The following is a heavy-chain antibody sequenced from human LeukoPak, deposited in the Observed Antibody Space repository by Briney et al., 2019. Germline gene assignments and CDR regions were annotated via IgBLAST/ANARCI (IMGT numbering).Heavy chain of an antibody. CDR1: GLTVSSNS. J-gene: IGHJ4*02. Sequence: GGSLRLFCTVYGLTVSSNSMSWVRQAPGKGLECVSTCSGSGGSTHYTDSVKGRFTISRDNSKYTLYLQMNSLRAEDTAVYYWAKGGIYNHGLDYWGQGTLVTVSS. D-gene: IGHD1-1*01. CDR3: AKGGIYNHGLDY. V-gene: IGHV3-23*01. CDR2: CSGSGGST.